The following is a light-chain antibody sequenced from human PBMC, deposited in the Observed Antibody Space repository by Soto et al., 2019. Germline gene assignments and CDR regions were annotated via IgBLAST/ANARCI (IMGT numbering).Light chain of an antibody. CDR1: QSVSSY. J-gene: IGKJ1*01. V-gene: IGKV1-39*01. CDR2: TTS. CDR3: QQTTIIPWT. Sequence: DIQMTQSASSLSASVGDRVTIPCRASQSVSSYVNWYQHKPGKAPKLLIFTTSSLESGVPSRFRGSRSGTDVTLTISSLHPEDFATYYCQQTTIIPWTFGQGTTVEF.